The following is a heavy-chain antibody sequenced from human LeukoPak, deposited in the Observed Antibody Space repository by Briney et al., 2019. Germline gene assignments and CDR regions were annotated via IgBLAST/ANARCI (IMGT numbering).Heavy chain of an antibody. CDR1: GFTFSSYS. D-gene: IGHD2-2*01. CDR2: ISSSSSYI. Sequence: GGSLRLSCAASGFTFSSYSMNWVRQAPGKGLEWVSSISSSSSYIYYADSVKGRFTISRDNAKNSLYLQMNSLRAEDTAVYYCARVCSTSCQQPYWGQGTLVTVSS. J-gene: IGHJ4*02. V-gene: IGHV3-21*01. CDR3: ARVCSTSCQQPY.